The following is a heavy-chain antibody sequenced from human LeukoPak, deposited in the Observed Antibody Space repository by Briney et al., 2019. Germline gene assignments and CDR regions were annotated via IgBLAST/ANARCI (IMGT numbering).Heavy chain of an antibody. CDR2: LSGSTAYT. Sequence: PGGSLRLSCEVSGFAFSNAWMNWVRQAPGKGLEWVSALSGSTAYTNYADSVKGRFTISRDNSKNPLYLQMNSLRAEDTAVYYCAKDYGGNPFDYWGQGTLVTVSS. CDR1: GFAFSNAW. D-gene: IGHD4-23*01. CDR3: AKDYGGNPFDY. V-gene: IGHV3-23*01. J-gene: IGHJ4*02.